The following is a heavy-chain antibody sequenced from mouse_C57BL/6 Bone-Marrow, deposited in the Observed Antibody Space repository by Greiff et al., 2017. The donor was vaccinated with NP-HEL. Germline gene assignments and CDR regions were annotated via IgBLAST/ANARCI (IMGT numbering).Heavy chain of an antibody. CDR3: TTGYYYGSYYFDY. Sequence: EVQLQESGAELVRPGASVKLSCTASGFNIKDDYMHWVKQRPEQGLEWIGWIDPENGDTEYASKFQGKATITADTSSNTAYLQLSSLTSEDTAVYYCTTGYYYGSYYFDYGGQGTTLTVSS. J-gene: IGHJ2*01. D-gene: IGHD1-1*01. V-gene: IGHV14-4*01. CDR1: GFNIKDDY. CDR2: IDPENGDT.